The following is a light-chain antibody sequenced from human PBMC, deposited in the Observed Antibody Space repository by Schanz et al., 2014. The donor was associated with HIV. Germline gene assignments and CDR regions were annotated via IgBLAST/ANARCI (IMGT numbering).Light chain of an antibody. J-gene: IGKJ3*01. CDR3: QQFGSSPPAT. CDR1: QRIRTRS. Sequence: DIVLTQFPGTLSLSPGEAATLSCRASQRIRTRSLAWYQQRSGQPPRLLIYVASIRASGVPERFSGSGSGTDFTLTISRLEPEDFAVYYCQQFGSSPPATFGSGTKVDTK. V-gene: IGKV3-20*01. CDR2: VAS.